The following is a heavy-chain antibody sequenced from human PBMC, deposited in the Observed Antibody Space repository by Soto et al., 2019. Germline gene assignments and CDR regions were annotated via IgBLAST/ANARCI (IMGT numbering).Heavy chain of an antibody. CDR1: GYTFRNYG. CDR2: ISPYNGNT. CDR3: ARDLVSGSDFWRAYNGGYFDY. Sequence: ASVKVSCKASGYTFRNYGITWVRQAPGQGLEWMAWISPYNGNTNYAQDLQGRVTMTTDTSTSTDYMELRSLTSEDTAMYYCARDLVSGSDFWRAYNGGYFDYWGQGNLVTVSS. D-gene: IGHD3-3*01. V-gene: IGHV1-18*01. J-gene: IGHJ4*02.